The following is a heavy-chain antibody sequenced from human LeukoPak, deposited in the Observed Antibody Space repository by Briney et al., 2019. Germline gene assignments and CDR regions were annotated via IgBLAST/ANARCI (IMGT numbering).Heavy chain of an antibody. D-gene: IGHD3-10*01. J-gene: IGHJ6*03. V-gene: IGHV1-8*03. CDR1: GYTFTSYD. CDR2: MNPNSGNT. Sequence: GSSVKVSCKASGYTFTSYDINWVRQATGQGLEWMGWMNPNSGNTGYAQKFQGRVTITRNTSISTAYMELSSLRSEDTAVYYCARVYGSGSTYYYYYMDVWGKGTTVTVSS. CDR3: ARVYGSGSTYYYYYMDV.